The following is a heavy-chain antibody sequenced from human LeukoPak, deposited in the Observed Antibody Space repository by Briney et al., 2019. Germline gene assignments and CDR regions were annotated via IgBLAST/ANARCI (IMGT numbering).Heavy chain of an antibody. CDR1: GYTFTSYD. CDR3: ARRASSGYYLGY. J-gene: IGHJ4*02. D-gene: IGHD3-22*01. Sequence: SVKVSCKASGYTFTSYDINWVRQATGQGLEWMGWMNPNSGNTGYAQKFQGRVTMTRNTSISTAYMELSSLRSEDTAVYYCARRASSGYYLGYWGQGTLVTVSS. CDR2: MNPNSGNT. V-gene: IGHV1-8*01.